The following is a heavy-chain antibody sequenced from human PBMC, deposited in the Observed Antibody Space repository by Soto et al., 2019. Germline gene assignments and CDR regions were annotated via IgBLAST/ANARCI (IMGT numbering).Heavy chain of an antibody. CDR2: ISSSSSYI. V-gene: IGHV3-21*01. CDR1: GFTFSSYS. CDR3: ARDPYYCSGGSCREYYMDV. Sequence: GGSLRLSFAASGFTFSSYSMNWVRQAPGKGLEWVSSISSSSSYIYYADSVKGRFTISRDNAKNSLYLQMNSLRAEDTAVYYCARDPYYCSGGSCREYYMDVWGKGTTVTVSS. J-gene: IGHJ6*03. D-gene: IGHD2-15*01.